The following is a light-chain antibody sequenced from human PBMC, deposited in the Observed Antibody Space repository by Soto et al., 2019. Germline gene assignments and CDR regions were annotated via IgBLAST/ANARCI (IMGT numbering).Light chain of an antibody. V-gene: IGKV1-5*03. CDR2: KAS. J-gene: IGKJ1*01. CDR3: QPYNGYSRT. Sequence: IQLAQSPSSLSASVGDRVTVTCRASQGIGTYLVWYQHKPGKPHKXLIYKASTLKSGVPSRFSASGSGTEAAITISSLQPHDFTTYNGQPYNGYSRTFGQGTKVDIK. CDR1: QGIGTY.